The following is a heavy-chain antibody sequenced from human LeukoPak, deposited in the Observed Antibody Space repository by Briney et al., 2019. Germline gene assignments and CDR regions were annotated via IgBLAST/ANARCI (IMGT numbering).Heavy chain of an antibody. CDR1: GDSISSYY. J-gene: IGHJ4*02. V-gene: IGHV4-59*01. Sequence: SETLSLTCTVSGDSISSYYWSWIRQPPGMGLEWIGYIYNSGSPNYNPSLKSRVTISVDTSKNHFSLKLSSVTAADTAVYYCATYSSSWYFYYWGQGNLVTVSS. CDR2: IYNSGSP. CDR3: ATYSSSWYFYY. D-gene: IGHD6-13*01.